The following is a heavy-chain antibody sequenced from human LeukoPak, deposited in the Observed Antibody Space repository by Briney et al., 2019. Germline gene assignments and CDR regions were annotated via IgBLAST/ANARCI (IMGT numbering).Heavy chain of an antibody. Sequence: GGSLRLSCAASGFTFSSYAMSWVRQAPGKGLEWVSAISGSGGSTYYADSVKGRFTISRDNSKNTLYLQMNSLRAEDTAVYYCAKWGLYDSSGSNDYWGQGALVTVSS. CDR2: ISGSGGST. CDR3: AKWGLYDSSGSNDY. D-gene: IGHD3-22*01. CDR1: GFTFSSYA. V-gene: IGHV3-23*01. J-gene: IGHJ4*02.